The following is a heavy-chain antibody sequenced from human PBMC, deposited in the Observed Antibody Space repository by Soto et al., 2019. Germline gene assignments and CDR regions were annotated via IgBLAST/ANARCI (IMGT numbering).Heavy chain of an antibody. Sequence: GGSLRLSCAASGFTFSSYAMSWVRQAPGKGLEWVSAISGSGGSTYYADSVKGRFTISRDNSKNTLYLQMNSLRAEDTAVYYCAKVTPPLWFGELYYYYGMDVWGQGTTVTVSS. CDR3: AKVTPPLWFGELYYYYGMDV. CDR1: GFTFSSYA. J-gene: IGHJ6*02. CDR2: ISGSGGST. V-gene: IGHV3-23*01. D-gene: IGHD3-10*01.